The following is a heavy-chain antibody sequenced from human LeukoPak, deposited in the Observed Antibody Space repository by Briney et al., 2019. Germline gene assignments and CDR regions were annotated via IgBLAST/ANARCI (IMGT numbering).Heavy chain of an antibody. CDR2: IGGDGDPI. V-gene: IGHV3-43*02. D-gene: IGHD3-22*01. J-gene: IGHJ6*02. CDR1: GFTFNNHA. CDR3: AKDLTYYYDIDGYYYAGRDFHYGMDV. Sequence: PGGSLRLSCAASGFTFNNHAMHWVRQVPGKGLEWVSLIGGDGDPIFYTDSVKGRFTISRDNSKNSLYLQMNSLRPEDTALYYCAKDLTYYYDIDGYYYAGRDFHYGMDVWGQGTTVTVSS.